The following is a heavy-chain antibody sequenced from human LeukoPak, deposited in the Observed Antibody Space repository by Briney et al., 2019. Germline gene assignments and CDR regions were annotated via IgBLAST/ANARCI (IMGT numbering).Heavy chain of an antibody. CDR2: IYTSGST. V-gene: IGHV4-4*07. CDR3: ARDRQWLAYWYFDL. Sequence: SETLSLTCTVSGGSLSSYYWSWIRQPPAKGLEWIGLIYTSGSTNYNPSLQSRVPMSVDTSKNQFSLKLSSVTAADTAVYYCARDRQWLAYWYFDLWGRGTLVTVSS. CDR1: GGSLSSYY. D-gene: IGHD6-19*01. J-gene: IGHJ2*01.